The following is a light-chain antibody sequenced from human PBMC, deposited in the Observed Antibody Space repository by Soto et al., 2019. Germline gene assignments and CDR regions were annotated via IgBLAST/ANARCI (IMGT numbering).Light chain of an antibody. CDR1: SSDVGGYDY. Sequence: QSALTQPPSASGSPGRSVTISCTGTSSDVGGYDYVSWFQQHPGKAPKLIIYEVTKRPSGVPDRFSASKSGNTASLTVSGLQAEDEADYYCSAFVAGNTYWVFCGGTKLTVL. V-gene: IGLV2-8*01. CDR3: SAFVAGNTYWV. CDR2: EVT. J-gene: IGLJ3*02.